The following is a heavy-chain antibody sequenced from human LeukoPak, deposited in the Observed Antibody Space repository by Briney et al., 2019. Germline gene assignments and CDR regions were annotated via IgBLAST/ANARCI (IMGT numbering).Heavy chain of an antibody. CDR1: GGSISSYY. D-gene: IGHD3-22*01. CDR3: ARVSSSGYYLYYYYYMDV. J-gene: IGHJ6*03. CDR2: IYYSGST. Sequence: SETLSLTCTVSGGSISSYYWSWIRQPPGKGLEWIGYIYYSGSTNYNPSLKSRVTISVDTSKNQFSLKLSSVTAADTAVYYCARVSSSGYYLYYYYYMDVWGKGTTVTVSS. V-gene: IGHV4-59*01.